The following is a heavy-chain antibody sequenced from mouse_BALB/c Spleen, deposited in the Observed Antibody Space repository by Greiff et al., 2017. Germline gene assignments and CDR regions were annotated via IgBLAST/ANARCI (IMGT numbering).Heavy chain of an antibody. D-gene: IGHD2-14*01. J-gene: IGHJ4*01. CDR3: ARGRDDLAVDY. CDR1: GYTFTDYA. CDR2: ISTYYGDA. V-gene: IGHV1S137*01. Sequence: VKLVESGAELVRPGVSVKISCKGSGYTFTDYAMHWVKQSHAKSLEWIGVISTYYGDASYNQKFKGKATMTVDKSSSTAYMELARLTSEDSAIYYCARGRDDLAVDYWGQGTSVTVSS.